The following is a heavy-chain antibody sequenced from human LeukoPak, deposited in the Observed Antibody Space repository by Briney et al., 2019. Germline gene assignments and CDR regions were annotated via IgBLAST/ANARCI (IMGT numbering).Heavy chain of an antibody. Sequence: GGSLKLSCAASGFRFSASAMHWVRQASGKGLEWVGRIRVKDDNYATSYGASVKGRFTISRDDSKNTAYLQMNSLKTEDTAVYYCARGVGSSVTGRHDYWGQGTLVTVSS. CDR3: ARGVGSSVTGRHDY. CDR2: IRVKDDNYAT. V-gene: IGHV3-73*01. J-gene: IGHJ4*02. CDR1: GFRFSASA. D-gene: IGHD2-8*01.